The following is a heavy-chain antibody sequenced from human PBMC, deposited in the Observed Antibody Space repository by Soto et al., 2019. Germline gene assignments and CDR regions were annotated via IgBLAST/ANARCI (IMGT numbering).Heavy chain of an antibody. Sequence: SETLSLTCTASGGSISSYYWSWIRQPPGKGLEWIGYIYYSGSTNYNPSLKSRVTISVDTSKNQFSLKLSSVTAADTAVYYCARDQYYYDSSGYLDAFDIWGQGTMVTVSS. V-gene: IGHV4-59*01. CDR2: IYYSGST. D-gene: IGHD3-22*01. J-gene: IGHJ3*02. CDR3: ARDQYYYDSSGYLDAFDI. CDR1: GGSISSYY.